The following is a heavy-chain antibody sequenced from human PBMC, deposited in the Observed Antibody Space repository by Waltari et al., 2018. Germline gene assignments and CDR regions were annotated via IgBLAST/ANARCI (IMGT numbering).Heavy chain of an antibody. CDR3: ASTPSGTYGMDV. D-gene: IGHD3-10*01. Sequence: QVQLVQSGAEVKKPGSSVKVSCKASGGTFRRYAISWVRQAPGQGLEWMGGIIPIFGTANYAQKFQGRVTITADESTSTAYMELSSLRSEDTAVYYCASTPSGTYGMDVWGQGTTVTVSS. J-gene: IGHJ6*02. CDR1: GGTFRRYA. V-gene: IGHV1-69*01. CDR2: IIPIFGTA.